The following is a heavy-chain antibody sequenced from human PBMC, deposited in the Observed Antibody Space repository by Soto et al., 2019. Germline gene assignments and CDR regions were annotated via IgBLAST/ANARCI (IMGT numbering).Heavy chain of an antibody. CDR2: IRSEANSYAT. Sequence: EVQLVESGGGLVQPGGSLKLSCVASGFTFSGSAMHWVRQASGKGLEWVGRIRSEANSYATAYAVSVKGKFTISRDDSRNTAYLQMNSLKTEDTAVYYCARGVYDFWSGHPKGLDYWGQGTVVTVSS. CDR1: GFTFSGSA. J-gene: IGHJ4*02. D-gene: IGHD3-3*01. CDR3: ARGVYDFWSGHPKGLDY. V-gene: IGHV3-73*02.